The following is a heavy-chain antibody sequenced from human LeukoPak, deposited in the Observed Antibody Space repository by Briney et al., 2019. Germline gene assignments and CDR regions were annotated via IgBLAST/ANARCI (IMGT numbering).Heavy chain of an antibody. CDR1: GGSISSYY. CDR3: ATGSNAGLYYYYYMDV. D-gene: IGHD3-10*01. Sequence: SETLSLTRTVSGGSISSYYWSWIRQPPGKGLEWIGYIYYNGIPNYNPSLKSRVTISLDTSKNQFSLKLSTVTAADTAVYYCATGSNAGLYYYYYMDVWGKGTTVTVSS. CDR2: IYYNGIP. V-gene: IGHV4-59*01. J-gene: IGHJ6*03.